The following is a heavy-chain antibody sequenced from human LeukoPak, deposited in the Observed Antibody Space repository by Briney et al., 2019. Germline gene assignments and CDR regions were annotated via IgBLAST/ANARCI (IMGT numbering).Heavy chain of an antibody. D-gene: IGHD4-23*01. V-gene: IGHV4-31*03. Sequence: SQTLSLTCTVSGDSVSSGAYYWNWIRQHPGKGLEWLGYVYYSGGTYYNPSLKSRVAISIDTSRNQFSLKLSSVTAADTAVYYCARQGRWSKNPFDPWGQGTLVTVSS. J-gene: IGHJ5*02. CDR3: ARQGRWSKNPFDP. CDR2: VYYSGGT. CDR1: GDSVSSGAYY.